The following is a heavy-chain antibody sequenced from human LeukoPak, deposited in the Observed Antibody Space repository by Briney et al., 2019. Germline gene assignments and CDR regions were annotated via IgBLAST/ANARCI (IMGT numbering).Heavy chain of an antibody. J-gene: IGHJ4*02. Sequence: PGGSLRLSCAASGFTFSNAWMSWVRQAPGKGLEWVGRIKSKTDGGTTGYAAPVKGRFTISRDDSKNTLYLQMNSLKTEDTAVYYCTTIATKAVFDYWGQGTLVTVSS. V-gene: IGHV3-15*01. D-gene: IGHD5-12*01. CDR3: TTIATKAVFDY. CDR2: IKSKTDGGTT. CDR1: GFTFSNAW.